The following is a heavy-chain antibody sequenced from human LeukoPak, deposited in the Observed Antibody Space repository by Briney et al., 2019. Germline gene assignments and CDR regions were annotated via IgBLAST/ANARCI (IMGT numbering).Heavy chain of an antibody. CDR2: FSGSGGST. Sequence: GGSLRLSCAASGFTFSSYAMSWVRQAPGKGLEWVSAFSGSGGSTYYADSVKGRFTISRDNSKNTLYLQMNSLRAEDTAVYYCAKDSTALYCGGDCYLDYWGQGTLVTVSS. CDR3: AKDSTALYCGGDCYLDY. J-gene: IGHJ4*02. D-gene: IGHD2-21*01. CDR1: GFTFSSYA. V-gene: IGHV3-23*01.